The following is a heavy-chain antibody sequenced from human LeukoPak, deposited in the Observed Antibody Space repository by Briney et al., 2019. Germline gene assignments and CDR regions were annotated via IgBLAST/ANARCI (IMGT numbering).Heavy chain of an antibody. CDR2: VYPGDSDT. CDR1: GYSFNTYW. CDR3: ARHFRVGATQSNFDF. Sequence: GESLKISCKGAGYSFNTYWIALVRPMPGKGLEVMGIVYPGDSDTRYRPSFQGQVTISVDKSISTAYLQWSSLKASDTAIYYCARHFRVGATQSNFDFWGQGTPVTVSS. D-gene: IGHD1-26*01. V-gene: IGHV5-51*01. J-gene: IGHJ4*02.